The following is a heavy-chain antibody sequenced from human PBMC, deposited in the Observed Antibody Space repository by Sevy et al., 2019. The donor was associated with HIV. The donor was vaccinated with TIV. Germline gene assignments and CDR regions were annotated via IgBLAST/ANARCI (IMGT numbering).Heavy chain of an antibody. J-gene: IGHJ4*02. CDR1: GFTFSSNG. Sequence: VGSLRLSCAASGFTFSSNGMHWVRQAPGKGLEWVAVISHDGRHKYSADSVKGRFTISRDNSNNTLYLQMNSLRAEDTDVYYCAKGATSRAYYYGSGSYSLEYWGQGTLVTVSS. CDR2: ISHDGRHK. D-gene: IGHD3-10*01. CDR3: AKGATSRAYYYGSGSYSLEY. V-gene: IGHV3-30*18.